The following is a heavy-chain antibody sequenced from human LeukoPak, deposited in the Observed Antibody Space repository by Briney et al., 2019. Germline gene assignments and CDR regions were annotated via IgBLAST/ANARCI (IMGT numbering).Heavy chain of an antibody. V-gene: IGHV4-30-2*01. Sequence: PSETLSLTCTVSGGSISSGGYYWSWIRQPPGMGLEWIGYIYHSGSTYYNPSLKSRVTISVDRSKNQFSLKLSSVTAADTAVYYCAREAAWGFTIFGVVWGQGTLVTVSS. D-gene: IGHD3-3*01. CDR3: AREAAWGFTIFGVV. J-gene: IGHJ4*02. CDR1: GGSISSGGYY. CDR2: IYHSGST.